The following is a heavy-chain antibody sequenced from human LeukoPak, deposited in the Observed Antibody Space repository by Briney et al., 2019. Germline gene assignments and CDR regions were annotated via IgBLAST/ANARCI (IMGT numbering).Heavy chain of an antibody. CDR1: GFTFSSYA. Sequence: GGSLRLSCAASGFTFSSYAMSWVRQAPGKGLEWVSFIYSDNTHYSDSVKGRFTISRDNSKNTLYLQMNSLRAEDTAVYYCARVADDYFDYWGQGTLVTVSS. D-gene: IGHD6-19*01. CDR2: IYSDNT. CDR3: ARVADDYFDY. V-gene: IGHV3-66*01. J-gene: IGHJ4*02.